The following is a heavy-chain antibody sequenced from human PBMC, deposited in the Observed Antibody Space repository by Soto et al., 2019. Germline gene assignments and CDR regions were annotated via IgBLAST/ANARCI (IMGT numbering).Heavy chain of an antibody. J-gene: IGHJ6*02. Sequence: SVKVSCKASGGTFSSYAISWVRQAPGQGLEWMGGIIPIFGTANYAQKFQGRVTITADESTSTAYMELSSLRSEDTAVYYCARDRVPTPYYDILTADYYYGMDVWGQGTTVTVSS. D-gene: IGHD3-9*01. V-gene: IGHV1-69*13. CDR2: IIPIFGTA. CDR3: ARDRVPTPYYDILTADYYYGMDV. CDR1: GGTFSSYA.